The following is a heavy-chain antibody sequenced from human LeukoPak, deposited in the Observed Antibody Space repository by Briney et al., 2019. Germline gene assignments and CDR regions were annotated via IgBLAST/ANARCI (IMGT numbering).Heavy chain of an antibody. CDR2: IYSGGST. Sequence: GGSLRLSCAASEFSVGSNYMTWVRQAPGKGLEWVSLIYSGGSTYYADSVKGRFTISRDNAKNSLYLQMNSLRAEDTAVYYCARHVVAVGFDYWGQGTLVTVSS. J-gene: IGHJ4*02. D-gene: IGHD3-22*01. CDR3: ARHVVAVGFDY. V-gene: IGHV3-66*04. CDR1: EFSVGSNY.